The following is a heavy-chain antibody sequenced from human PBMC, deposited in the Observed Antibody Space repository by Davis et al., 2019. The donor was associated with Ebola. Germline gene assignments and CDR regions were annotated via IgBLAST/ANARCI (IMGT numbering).Heavy chain of an antibody. CDR2: IYYSGRT. D-gene: IGHD6-19*01. CDR3: ARDWYSSGWYNWFDP. J-gene: IGHJ5*02. V-gene: IGHV4-59*01. CDR1: GGSISSFY. Sequence: SETLSLTCTVSGGSISSFYWSWIRQPPGKGLEWVAYIYYSGRTNSNPSLKSRVTISIDTSSNQFSLKLNSVTAADTAVYYCARDWYSSGWYNWFDPWGQGTLVTVSS.